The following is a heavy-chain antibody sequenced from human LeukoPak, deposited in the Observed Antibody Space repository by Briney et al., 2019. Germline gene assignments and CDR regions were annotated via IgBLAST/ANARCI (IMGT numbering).Heavy chain of an antibody. CDR3: AREGLTHDAFDI. CDR2: ISSSSSYI. D-gene: IGHD4/OR15-4a*01. CDR1: GFTFSRYS. Sequence: GGSLRLSCAASGFTFSRYSMNWVRQAPGKGLEWVSSISSSSSYIYYADSVKGQFTISRDNAKNSLYLQMNSLRAENTAVYYCAREGLTHDAFDIWGQGAMVTVSS. J-gene: IGHJ3*02. V-gene: IGHV3-21*01.